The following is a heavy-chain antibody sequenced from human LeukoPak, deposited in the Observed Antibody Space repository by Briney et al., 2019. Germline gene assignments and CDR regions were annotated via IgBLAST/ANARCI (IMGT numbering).Heavy chain of an antibody. CDR2: ISRGDGPI. Sequence: GGSRRLSCAASGFTVSDYYMGWVRQTPGMGLEWLAYISRGDGPIYYADSVKGRFTISRDNANNSLYLQMNSLSADDTAIYYCARFHVNNLTPLRFWGRGTPVTVSS. CDR3: ARFHVNNLTPLRF. CDR1: GFTVSDYY. J-gene: IGHJ4*02. D-gene: IGHD1-1*01. V-gene: IGHV3-11*01.